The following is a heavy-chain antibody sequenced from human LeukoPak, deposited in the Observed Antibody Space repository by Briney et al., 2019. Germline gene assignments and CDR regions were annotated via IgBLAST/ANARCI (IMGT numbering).Heavy chain of an antibody. CDR3: ARDRLHYGEYEKTLDY. V-gene: IGHV3-9*01. J-gene: IGHJ4*02. D-gene: IGHD4-17*01. CDR2: ISWNSGSI. CDR1: GFTFDDYA. Sequence: GGSLRLSCAASGFTFDDYAMHWVRQAPGKGLEWVSGISWNSGSIGYADSVKGRFTISRDNAKNSLYLQMNSLRAEDTALYYCARDRLHYGEYEKTLDYWGQGTLVTVSS.